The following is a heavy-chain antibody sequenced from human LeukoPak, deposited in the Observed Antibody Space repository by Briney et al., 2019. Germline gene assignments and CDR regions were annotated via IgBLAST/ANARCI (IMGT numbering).Heavy chain of an antibody. CDR3: ARHVGSGSYYNA. CDR2: IHYSGST. CDR1: GGSISSYY. D-gene: IGHD3-10*01. J-gene: IGHJ5*02. V-gene: IGHV4-59*08. Sequence: PSETLSLTCTVSGGSISSYYWSWIRQPPGKGLEWIGYIHYSGSTNYNPSLKSRVTISVDTSKNQFSLRLSSVTAADTAVYYCARHVGSGSYYNAWGQGTLVTVSS.